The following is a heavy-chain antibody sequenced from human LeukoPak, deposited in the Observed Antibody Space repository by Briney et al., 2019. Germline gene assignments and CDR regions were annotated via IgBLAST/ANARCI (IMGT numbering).Heavy chain of an antibody. V-gene: IGHV1-2*02. D-gene: IGHD3-22*01. J-gene: IGHJ5*02. CDR1: GYTFTGYY. CDR3: AREKRSYYDSSGYYYFGWFDP. CDR2: INPNSGGT. Sequence: GASVKVSCKASGYTFTGYYMHWVRQAPGQGLEWMGWINPNSGGTNYAQKFQGRVTMTRDTSISTAYMELSRLRSDDTAVYYCAREKRSYYDSSGYYYFGWFDPWGQETLVTVSS.